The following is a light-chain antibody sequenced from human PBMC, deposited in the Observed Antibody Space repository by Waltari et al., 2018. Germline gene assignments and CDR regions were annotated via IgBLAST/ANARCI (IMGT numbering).Light chain of an antibody. V-gene: IGKV1-12*01. J-gene: IGKJ1*01. Sequence: DIQMTQSPSFVSASVGDKVTSTCRASQGLAGWLTWYQQKPGKAPKLLIYATSTLQTGVPSRFSGRGSGTEFTLTISGLQPEDFATYFCQQGHTFPPTFGQGTKVQI. CDR2: ATS. CDR3: QQGHTFPPT. CDR1: QGLAGW.